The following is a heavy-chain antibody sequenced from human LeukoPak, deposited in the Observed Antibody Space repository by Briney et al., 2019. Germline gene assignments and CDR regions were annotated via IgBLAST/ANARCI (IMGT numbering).Heavy chain of an antibody. D-gene: IGHD2-2*01. J-gene: IGHJ4*02. V-gene: IGHV3-30*02. Sequence: QPGRSLRLSCAASGFTFSSYGMHWVRQAPGKGLEWVAFIRYDGSIKYYADSVKGRFTISRDNSKNTLYLQMNSLRVEDTAVYYCARGLVVVPAVSDYWGRGTLVTVSS. CDR1: GFTFSSYG. CDR3: ARGLVVVPAVSDY. CDR2: IRYDGSIK.